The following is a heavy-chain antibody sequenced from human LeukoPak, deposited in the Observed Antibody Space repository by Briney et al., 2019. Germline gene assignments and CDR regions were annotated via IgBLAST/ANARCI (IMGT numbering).Heavy chain of an antibody. CDR1: GGSISSSSYY. Sequence: SETLSLTCTVSGGSISSSSYYWSWIRQPPGKGLEWIGYIYYSGSTNYNPSLKSRVTISVDTSKNQFSLKLSSVTAADMAVYYCARGGTYSSGWYRIDYWGQGTLVTVSS. CDR2: IYYSGST. CDR3: ARGGTYSSGWYRIDY. J-gene: IGHJ4*02. V-gene: IGHV4-61*01. D-gene: IGHD6-19*01.